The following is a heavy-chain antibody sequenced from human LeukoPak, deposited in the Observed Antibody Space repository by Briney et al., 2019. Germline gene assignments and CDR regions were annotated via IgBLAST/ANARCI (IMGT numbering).Heavy chain of an antibody. CDR1: GFTFSTYT. CDR3: ARRAGAYSHPYDY. V-gene: IGHV3-30*14. Sequence: QPGGSLRLSCAASGFTFSTYTIHWVRQAPGKGLEWVAVISYDGSNKYYSDSVKGRFTISRDNSKNTLYLQMNSLRAEDTAVYYCARRAGAYSHPYDYWGQGTLVTVSS. J-gene: IGHJ4*02. CDR2: ISYDGSNK. D-gene: IGHD4/OR15-4a*01.